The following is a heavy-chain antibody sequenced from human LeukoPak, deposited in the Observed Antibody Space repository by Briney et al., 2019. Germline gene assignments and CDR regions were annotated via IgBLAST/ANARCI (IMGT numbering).Heavy chain of an antibody. CDR2: ISNNGYNT. D-gene: IGHD4-23*01. CDR3: AKSGTTVVRDYYFDY. V-gene: IGHV3-23*01. J-gene: IGHJ4*02. Sequence: GGSLSLSCAASGFIFSSYEMNWVRQAPGKGLEWVSVISNNGYNTYYADSVKGRFTISRDNSKNTLYLQMNSLRAEDTAVYYCAKSGTTVVRDYYFDYWGQGTLVTVSS. CDR1: GFIFSSYE.